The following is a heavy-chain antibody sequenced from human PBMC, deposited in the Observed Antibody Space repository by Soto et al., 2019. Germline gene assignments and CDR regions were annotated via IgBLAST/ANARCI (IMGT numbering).Heavy chain of an antibody. Sequence: TSETLSLTCTVSGGSIRSGGYNWSWIRQLPGKGLEWIGYIFHTGNTYYNPSLKSRVTISVDTSQSQFSLRLSSVTAADTALYYCARDLGKLITPEQWGQGVLVTVSS. CDR1: GGSIRSGGYN. D-gene: IGHD7-27*01. CDR3: ARDLGKLITPEQ. CDR2: IFHTGNT. V-gene: IGHV4-31*03. J-gene: IGHJ1*01.